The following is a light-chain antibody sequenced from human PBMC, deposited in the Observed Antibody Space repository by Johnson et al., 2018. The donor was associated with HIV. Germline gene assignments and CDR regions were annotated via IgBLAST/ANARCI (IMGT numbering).Light chain of an antibody. V-gene: IGLV1-51*01. CDR2: DNH. J-gene: IGLJ1*01. CDR3: GTWDSSLSAYV. Sequence: QAVLTQPPSVSAAPGQKVTISCSGSSYNNGNNYVSWYQQLPGTAPKLLIYDNHKRPSGIPDRFSGSKSGTSATLGITGLQTGDEADYYCGTWDSSLSAYVFGTGTKVTVL. CDR1: SYNNGNNY.